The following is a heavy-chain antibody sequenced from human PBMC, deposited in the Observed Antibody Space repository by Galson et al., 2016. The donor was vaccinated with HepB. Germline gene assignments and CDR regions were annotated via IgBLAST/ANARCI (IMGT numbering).Heavy chain of an antibody. J-gene: IGHJ4*02. D-gene: IGHD3-10*01. V-gene: IGHV3-23*01. CDR2: ITTNGRT. CDR3: AKEIDNSGIGRFHS. Sequence: SLRLSCAASGFTFSSNPMSWVRQAPGKGLEWVSSITTNGRTNFEDSVKGRFTLSRDNSKNSLSLQMNSLRVEDTAIYYCAKEIDNSGIGRFHSWGQGTLVTVSS. CDR1: GFTFSSNP.